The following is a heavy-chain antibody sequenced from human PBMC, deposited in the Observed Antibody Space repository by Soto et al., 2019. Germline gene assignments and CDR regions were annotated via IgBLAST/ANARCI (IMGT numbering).Heavy chain of an antibody. Sequence: SETLSLTCTVSGGSISSSSYYWGWIRQPPGKGLEWIGSIYYSGSTYYNPSLMSRVTISVDTSKNQFSLKLSSVTAADTAVYYCARPWSYRYTGYFDYWGQGTLVTVSS. V-gene: IGHV4-39*01. CDR1: GGSISSSSYY. CDR2: IYYSGST. D-gene: IGHD3-16*02. CDR3: ARPWSYRYTGYFDY. J-gene: IGHJ4*02.